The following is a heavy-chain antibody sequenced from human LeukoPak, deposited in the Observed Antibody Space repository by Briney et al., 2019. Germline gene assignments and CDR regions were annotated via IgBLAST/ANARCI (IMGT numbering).Heavy chain of an antibody. Sequence: GGSLRLSCAASGFTFGNYWMHWVRQAPGKGLLWVSRISDDGSSANYADSVQGRFTISRDNAKNTVYLQMHSLRAEDTAVSYCVSGYCSSTTCYRGAYWGQGTLVTVSS. CDR3: VSGYCSSTTCYRGAY. D-gene: IGHD2-2*03. CDR2: ISDDGSSA. CDR1: GFTFGNYW. V-gene: IGHV3-74*01. J-gene: IGHJ4*02.